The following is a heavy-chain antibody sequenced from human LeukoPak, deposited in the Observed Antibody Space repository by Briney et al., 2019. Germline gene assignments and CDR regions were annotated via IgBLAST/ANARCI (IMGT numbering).Heavy chain of an antibody. CDR1: GFTVSNNY. J-gene: IGHJ4*02. CDR2: IYSGGYT. D-gene: IGHD2-8*01. CDR3: AGGTKYYFDY. V-gene: IGHV3-66*01. Sequence: GGSLRLSCAASGFTVSNNYMSWVRQAPGKGLEWVSVIYSGGYTDYVDSVKGRFSISRDNSKDTLYLQMSSLRAEDTAVYYCAGGTKYYFDYWGQGTLVTVSS.